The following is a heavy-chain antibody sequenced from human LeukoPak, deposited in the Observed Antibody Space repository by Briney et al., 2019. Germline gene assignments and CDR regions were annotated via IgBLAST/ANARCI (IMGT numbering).Heavy chain of an antibody. Sequence: PSETLSLTCTVSGGSISSYYWSWIRQPPGKGLEWIGYIYYSGSTNYNPSLKSRVTISVDTSKNQFSLNLTSVTAADTAVYYCARYNYGPTFDYWGQGTLVTVSS. CDR3: ARYNYGPTFDY. D-gene: IGHD4/OR15-4a*01. V-gene: IGHV4-59*01. CDR1: GGSISSYY. CDR2: IYYSGST. J-gene: IGHJ4*02.